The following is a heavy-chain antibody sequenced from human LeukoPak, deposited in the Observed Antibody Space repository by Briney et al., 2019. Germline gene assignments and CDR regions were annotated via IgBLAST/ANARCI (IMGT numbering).Heavy chain of an antibody. CDR3: ARGRITMIH. D-gene: IGHD3-22*01. J-gene: IGHJ4*02. CDR1: GGSFSGYH. Sequence: SETLSLTCAVYGGSFSGYHWSWIRQPPGKGLEWIGEINHSGSTNYNPSLKSRVTISVDTSKNQLSLKLSSVTAADTAVYYCARGRITMIHWGQGTLVTVSS. V-gene: IGHV4-34*01. CDR2: INHSGST.